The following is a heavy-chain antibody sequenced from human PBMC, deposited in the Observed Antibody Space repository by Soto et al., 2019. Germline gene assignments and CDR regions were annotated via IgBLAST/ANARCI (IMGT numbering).Heavy chain of an antibody. Sequence: PGGSLRLSCAASGFTFSNYWMSWVRQAPGRGLEWVASIKQDGGEKYYMDSVKGRFTISRDNAKTSLYLQMNSLRAEDTAVYYCARVPIAADEHFDYWGQGTLVTVSS. V-gene: IGHV3-7*01. CDR3: ARVPIAADEHFDY. CDR1: GFTFSNYW. CDR2: IKQDGGEK. J-gene: IGHJ4*02. D-gene: IGHD6-13*01.